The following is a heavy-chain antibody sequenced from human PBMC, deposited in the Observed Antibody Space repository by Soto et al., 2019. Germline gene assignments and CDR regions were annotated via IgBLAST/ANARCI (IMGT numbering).Heavy chain of an antibody. Sequence: GGSLRLSCAASGFSFSSYWMSWVRQAPGKGLEWVANIKQDGSGKYYVDSVKGRFTISRDSAMNSLYLQMNSLRAEDTAVYYCARTGPTTFSVFWGQGTLVTVSS. CDR1: GFSFSSYW. J-gene: IGHJ4*02. CDR3: ARTGPTTFSVF. V-gene: IGHV3-7*05. CDR2: IKQDGSGK. D-gene: IGHD3-3*02.